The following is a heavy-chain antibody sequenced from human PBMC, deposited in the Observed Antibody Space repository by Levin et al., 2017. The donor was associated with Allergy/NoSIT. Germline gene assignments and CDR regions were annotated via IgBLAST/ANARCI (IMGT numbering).Heavy chain of an antibody. Sequence: TGGSLRLSCAASRFPFSNYAMTWVRQAPGKGLEWVSAISGSGGDTYYADSVNGRFTISRDNSKNTLYLQMSSLRAEDTALYYCARARRDRYYDGSGFYYADFDLWGQGTLATVSS. CDR3: ARARRDRYYDGSGFYYADFDL. D-gene: IGHD3-22*01. V-gene: IGHV3-23*01. CDR2: ISGSGGDT. J-gene: IGHJ4*02. CDR1: RFPFSNYA.